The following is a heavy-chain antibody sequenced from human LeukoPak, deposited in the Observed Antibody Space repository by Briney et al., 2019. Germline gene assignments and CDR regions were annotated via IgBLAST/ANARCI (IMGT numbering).Heavy chain of an antibody. CDR3: AKGKPVYYYDSGWIDY. CDR2: IWYDGSNK. V-gene: IGHV3-33*06. CDR1: GFTFSSYG. Sequence: SGGSLRLSCAASGFTFSSYGMHWVRQAPGKGLEWVAVIWYDGSNKYYADSVKGRFTISRDNSKNTLYLQMNSLRAEDTAVYYCAKGKPVYYYDSGWIDYWGQGTLVTVSS. D-gene: IGHD3-22*01. J-gene: IGHJ4*02.